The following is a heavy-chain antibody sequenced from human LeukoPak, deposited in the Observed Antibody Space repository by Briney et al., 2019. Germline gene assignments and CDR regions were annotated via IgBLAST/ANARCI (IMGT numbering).Heavy chain of an antibody. V-gene: IGHV1-18*04. D-gene: IGHD5-18*01. CDR2: ISGYNGHT. J-gene: IGHJ4*02. CDR3: ARVPNPRNTYGYNDK. Sequence: ASVKVSCTASGYAFSDHGVNWVRQAPGQGLEWMGWISGYNGHTSYAQKFQGRVMVTTDRSTNTDYLELRSLRSDDTAVYYCARVPNPRNTYGYNDKWGQGTLVTVSS. CDR1: GYAFSDHG.